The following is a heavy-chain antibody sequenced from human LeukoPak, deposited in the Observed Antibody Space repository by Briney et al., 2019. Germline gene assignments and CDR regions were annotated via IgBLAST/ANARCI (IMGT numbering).Heavy chain of an antibody. CDR3: ATASSWYWFDP. Sequence: ASVKVSCKASGYTFTSYDINWVRQATGQGLEWMGWMNPNSGNTGYAQKFQGRVTMTEDTSTDTAYMELSSLRSEDTAVYYCATASSWYWFDPWGQGTLVTVSS. J-gene: IGHJ5*02. D-gene: IGHD6-13*01. CDR1: GYTFTSYD. CDR2: MNPNSGNT. V-gene: IGHV1-8*02.